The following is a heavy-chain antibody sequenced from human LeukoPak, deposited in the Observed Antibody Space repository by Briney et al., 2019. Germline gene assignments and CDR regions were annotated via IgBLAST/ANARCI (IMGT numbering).Heavy chain of an antibody. Sequence: GGSLRLSCAASGFIVSSNYMSWVRQAPGKGLEWVSVIYSGGSTYYADSVKGRFTISRDNSKNTLYLQMNSLRAEDTAVYYCARDGQQLAYFDYWGQGTLVTVSS. J-gene: IGHJ4*02. CDR3: ARDGQQLAYFDY. V-gene: IGHV3-53*01. CDR2: IYSGGST. D-gene: IGHD6-13*01. CDR1: GFIVSSNY.